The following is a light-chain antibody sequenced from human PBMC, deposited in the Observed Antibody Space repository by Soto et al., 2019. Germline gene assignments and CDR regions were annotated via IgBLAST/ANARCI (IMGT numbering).Light chain of an antibody. CDR3: TSYTSSSTLRV. CDR2: GVS. Sequence: QSVLTQPASVSGSPGQSITISCTGTSSDVGSYDYVSWYQQHPGKAPKLIIYGVSNRSSGVSNRFSGSKSGNTASLTISGLQADDEADYYCTSYTSSSTLRVFGGGTQLTVL. V-gene: IGLV2-14*01. CDR1: SSDVGSYDY. J-gene: IGLJ3*02.